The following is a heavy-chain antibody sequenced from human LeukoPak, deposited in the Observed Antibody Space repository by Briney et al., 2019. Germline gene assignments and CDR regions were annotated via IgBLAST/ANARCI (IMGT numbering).Heavy chain of an antibody. CDR3: ARSLASITIFGVATQFDY. V-gene: IGHV1-69*05. Sequence: SVKVSCKASGGTFSSYAISWVRQAPGQGLEWMGGIIPIFGTANYAQKFQGRVTITTDESTSTAYMALSSLRSEDTAVYYCARSLASITIFGVATQFDYWGQGTLVTVSS. CDR2: IIPIFGTA. J-gene: IGHJ4*02. CDR1: GGTFSSYA. D-gene: IGHD3-3*01.